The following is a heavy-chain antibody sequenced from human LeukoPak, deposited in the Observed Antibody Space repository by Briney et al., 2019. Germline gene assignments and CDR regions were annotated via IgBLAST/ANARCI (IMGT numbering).Heavy chain of an antibody. CDR1: GGSISSSNW. D-gene: IGHD3-22*01. CDR3: ARGLAYYYDSSGHSYY. V-gene: IGHV4-4*02. J-gene: IGHJ4*02. Sequence: PSRTLSLTCAVSGGSISSSNWWSWVRRPPGKGLEWIGEIYHSGSTNYNPSLKSRVTISVDKSKNQFSLKLSSVTAADTAVYYCARGLAYYYDSSGHSYYWGQGTLVTVSS. CDR2: IYHSGST.